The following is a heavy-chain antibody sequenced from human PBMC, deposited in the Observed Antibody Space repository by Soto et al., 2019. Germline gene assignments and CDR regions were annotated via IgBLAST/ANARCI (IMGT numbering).Heavy chain of an antibody. Sequence: QVQLVQSGAEVKKPGASVKVSCKASGYTFTSYAMHWVRQAPGQRLEWMGWINAGNGNTKYSQKFQGRVTITRDTSASTAYMELSSLRSEDTSVYYCAGRGSRWRDAFDIWGQGTMVTVSS. D-gene: IGHD6-13*01. CDR3: AGRGSRWRDAFDI. V-gene: IGHV1-3*01. CDR2: INAGNGNT. J-gene: IGHJ3*02. CDR1: GYTFTSYA.